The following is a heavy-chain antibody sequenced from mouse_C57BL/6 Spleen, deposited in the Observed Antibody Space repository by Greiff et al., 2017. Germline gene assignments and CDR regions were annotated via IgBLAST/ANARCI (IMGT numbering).Heavy chain of an antibody. D-gene: IGHD2-5*01. Sequence: VQLKESGPGLVQPSQSLSITCTVSGFSLTSYGVHWVRQSPGKGLEWLGVIWSGGSTDYNAAFISRLSISKDNSKSQVFFKMNSLQADDTAIYYCARNGAYYSNYYFDYWGQGTTLTVSS. V-gene: IGHV2-2*01. CDR1: GFSLTSYG. CDR2: IWSGGST. CDR3: ARNGAYYSNYYFDY. J-gene: IGHJ2*01.